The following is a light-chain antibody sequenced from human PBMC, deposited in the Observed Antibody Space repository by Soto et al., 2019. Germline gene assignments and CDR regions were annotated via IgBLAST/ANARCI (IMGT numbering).Light chain of an antibody. Sequence: EIVMTQSPATLSVSPRERATLSCRASQSINDKLAWYQQRPGQPPRLLFYGASTRASNVPARFSGSGSGTEFTLTISSLQSEDFAVYYCQQYHIWPPLTFGGGTRVESK. CDR2: GAS. CDR3: QQYHIWPPLT. CDR1: QSINDK. V-gene: IGKV3-15*01. J-gene: IGKJ4*01.